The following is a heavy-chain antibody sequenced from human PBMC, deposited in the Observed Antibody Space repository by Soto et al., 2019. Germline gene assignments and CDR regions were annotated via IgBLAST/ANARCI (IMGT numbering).Heavy chain of an antibody. CDR3: ARASSPMVRGVMGGMDV. CDR2: ISYDGSNK. CDR1: GFTFSSYA. D-gene: IGHD3-10*01. Sequence: GGSLRLSCAASGFTFSSYAMHWVRQAPGKGLEWVAVISYDGSNKYYADSVKGRFTISRDNSKNTLYLQMNSLRAEDTAVYYCARASSPMVRGVMGGMDVWGQGTTVTVSS. V-gene: IGHV3-30-3*01. J-gene: IGHJ6*02.